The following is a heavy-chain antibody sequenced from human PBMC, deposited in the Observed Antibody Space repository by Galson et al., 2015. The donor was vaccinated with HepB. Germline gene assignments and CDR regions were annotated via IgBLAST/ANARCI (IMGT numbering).Heavy chain of an antibody. J-gene: IGHJ2*01. Sequence: SLRLSCAASGFTFSNSAMTWVRQAPGKGLEWVSAISHSGGSAYYADSVKGRFTISRDNSKNTLYLQMNSLRAEDTAVYFCAKGLIVVYWYFDLWGRGTLVTVSS. D-gene: IGHD2-21*01. CDR3: AKGLIVVYWYFDL. CDR2: ISHSGGSA. V-gene: IGHV3-23*01. CDR1: GFTFSNSA.